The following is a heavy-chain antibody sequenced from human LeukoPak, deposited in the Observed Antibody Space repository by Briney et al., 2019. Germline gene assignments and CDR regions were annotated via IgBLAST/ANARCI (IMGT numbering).Heavy chain of an antibody. V-gene: IGHV3-7*01. D-gene: IGHD1-7*01. CDR3: ARDSITGTTNDY. CDR1: GFTFSTYW. Sequence: GGSLRLPCAASGFTFSTYWMSWVRQAPGKGLEWVANIKEDGSEKYYVDSVKGRFTISRDNAKNSLYLQMNSLRAEDTAVYYCARDSITGTTNDYWGQGTLVTVSS. CDR2: IKEDGSEK. J-gene: IGHJ4*02.